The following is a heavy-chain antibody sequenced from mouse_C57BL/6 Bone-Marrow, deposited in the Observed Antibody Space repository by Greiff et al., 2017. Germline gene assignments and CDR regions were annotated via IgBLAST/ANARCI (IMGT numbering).Heavy chain of an antibody. CDR1: GFTFSDYG. CDR3: ARPYCWDFDY. CDR2: ISSGSSTI. V-gene: IGHV5-17*01. D-gene: IGHD1-1*01. J-gene: IGHJ2*01. Sequence: DVKLQESGGGLVKPGGSLKLSCAASGFTFSDYGMHWVRQAPEKGLEWVAYISSGSSTIYYADTVKGRCTISRDNAKNTLCLQMTSLRSEDTAMYYCARPYCWDFDYWGQGTTLTVSS.